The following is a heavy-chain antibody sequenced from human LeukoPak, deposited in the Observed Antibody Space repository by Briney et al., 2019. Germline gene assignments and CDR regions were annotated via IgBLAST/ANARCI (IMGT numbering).Heavy chain of an antibody. CDR2: IKNGGTA. V-gene: IGHV3-15*01. D-gene: IGHD3-22*01. J-gene: IGHJ3*02. Sequence: GGSLRLSCAASGFTFSEAWLSWVRQAPGKGLDWVGRIKNGGTADYAEPVKGRFTISRDDSKNTLYLQMNSLKTEDTAVYYCARQGLHYYDDPVTAFDIWGQGTMVTVSS. CDR1: GFTFSEAW. CDR3: ARQGLHYYDDPVTAFDI.